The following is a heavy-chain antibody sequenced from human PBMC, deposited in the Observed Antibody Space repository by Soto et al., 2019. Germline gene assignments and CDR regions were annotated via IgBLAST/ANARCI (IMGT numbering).Heavy chain of an antibody. CDR2: INAGNGNT. CDR3: ARDMEYYYYYYGMDV. V-gene: IGHV1-3*01. Sequence: ASVKVSCKASGYTFTSYAMHWVRQAPGQRLEWMGWINAGNGNTKYSQKFQGRVTITRDTSASTAYMELSSLRSEDTAVYYCARDMEYYYYYYGMDVWGQGTTVTVSS. D-gene: IGHD1-1*01. J-gene: IGHJ6*02. CDR1: GYTFTSYA.